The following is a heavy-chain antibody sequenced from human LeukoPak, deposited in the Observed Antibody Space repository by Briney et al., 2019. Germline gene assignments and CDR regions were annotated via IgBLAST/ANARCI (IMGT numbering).Heavy chain of an antibody. CDR1: GHNFTNYW. CDR2: IYPGDSET. D-gene: IGHD1-26*01. Sequence: GESLKISCKDSGHNFTNYWVGWVRQMPGKGLEWMGIIYPGDSETRYSPSFQGQVTLSAAKSISTAYLQWSSLKASDTAIYYCAVLPSGGFDWYFDYWGQGTLVTVSS. CDR3: AVLPSGGFDWYFDY. J-gene: IGHJ4*02. V-gene: IGHV5-51*01.